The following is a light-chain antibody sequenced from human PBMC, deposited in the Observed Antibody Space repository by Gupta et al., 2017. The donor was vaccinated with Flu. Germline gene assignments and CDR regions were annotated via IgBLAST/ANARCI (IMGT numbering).Light chain of an antibody. CDR2: WAS. V-gene: IGKV4-1*01. J-gene: IGKJ2*01. CDR3: QQYDSTPPYT. CDR1: QSVLYSSNNKNY. Sequence: DIVMTQSPDSLAVSLGERATINCKSSQSVLYSSNNKNYLAWYQQKPGQPPKLLIYWASTREAGVPDRFSGSGCGTDFTLTNSTLQAEDVAVYYCQQYDSTPPYTFGQGTKLEIK.